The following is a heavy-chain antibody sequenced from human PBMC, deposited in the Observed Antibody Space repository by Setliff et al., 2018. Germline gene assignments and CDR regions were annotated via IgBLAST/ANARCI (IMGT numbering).Heavy chain of an antibody. CDR1: GYSISSGYY. Sequence: SETLSLTCAVSGYSISSGYYWGWIRRPPGKGLEWIGSIYHSGSTYYNPSLKSRVTISVDTSKNQFSLKLSSVTAADTAVYYCARRNGEKLDPWGQGTLVTVSS. V-gene: IGHV4-38-2*01. CDR2: IYHSGST. J-gene: IGHJ5*02. CDR3: ARRNGEKLDP.